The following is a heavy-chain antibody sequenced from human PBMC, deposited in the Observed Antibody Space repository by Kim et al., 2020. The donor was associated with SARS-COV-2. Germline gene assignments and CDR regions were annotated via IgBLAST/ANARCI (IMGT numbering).Heavy chain of an antibody. J-gene: IGHJ5*02. CDR3: ARDRCSSTSCYQFDP. D-gene: IGHD2-2*01. V-gene: IGHV4-4*07. Sequence: PALKSRVTMSIYTSKNQFSLNLGSVTAADTAVYYCARDRCSSTSCYQFDPWGQGTLVTVSS.